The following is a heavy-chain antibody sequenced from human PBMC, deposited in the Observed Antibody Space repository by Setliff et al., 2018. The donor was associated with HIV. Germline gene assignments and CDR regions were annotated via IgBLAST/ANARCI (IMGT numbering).Heavy chain of an antibody. Sequence: PSETLSLTCTVSGGSISSHYWTWIRQPPGRGLEWIGYIDYSGSTNQNPSLKSRVTISVDTSKNHFSLKLNSVTAADTAVYFCARPTTGVGGGAAFDIWGQGTMVTVSS. D-gene: IGHD2-8*01. J-gene: IGHJ3*02. CDR1: GGSISSHY. CDR3: ARPTTGVGGGAAFDI. V-gene: IGHV4-59*08. CDR2: IDYSGST.